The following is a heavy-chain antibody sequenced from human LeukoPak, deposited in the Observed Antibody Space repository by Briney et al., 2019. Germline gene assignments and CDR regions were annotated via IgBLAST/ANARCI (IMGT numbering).Heavy chain of an antibody. CDR3: ARLQSQGYYYYGMDV. V-gene: IGHV4-59*08. CDR1: GGSISSYY. Sequence: SETLSLTCTVSGGSISSYYWSWIRQPPGKGLEWIGYIYYSGSTNYNPSLKSRVTISVETSKNQFSLKLSSVTAADTAVYYCARLQSQGYYYYGMDVWGQGTTVTVSS. CDR2: IYYSGST. J-gene: IGHJ6*02.